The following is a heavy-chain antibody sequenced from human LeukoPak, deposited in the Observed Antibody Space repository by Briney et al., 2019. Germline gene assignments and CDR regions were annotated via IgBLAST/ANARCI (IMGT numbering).Heavy chain of an antibody. Sequence: PGGSLTLPCAPSGFTLSSYRMHGVPHARGGALVGVLRINPDGSYTSYEDSVKGRFTISRDNAKNTLYLQMNSLTADDSAVYYCTRDTFGGDDFWGQGTLVTVSS. D-gene: IGHD3-16*01. CDR3: TRDTFGGDDF. CDR2: INPDGSYT. CDR1: GFTLSSYR. J-gene: IGHJ4*02. V-gene: IGHV3-74*01.